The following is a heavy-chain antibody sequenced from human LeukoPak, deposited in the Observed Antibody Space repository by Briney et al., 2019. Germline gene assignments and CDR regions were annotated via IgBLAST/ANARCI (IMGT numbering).Heavy chain of an antibody. J-gene: IGHJ4*02. CDR3: AKSDTAMVPGYY. CDR2: IRYDGSNK. V-gene: IGHV3-30*02. Sequence: GGSLRLSCAASGFTFSSYGMHWVRQAPGKGLEWVAFIRYDGSNKYYADSVKGRFTISRDNSKNTLYLQMNSLRAEATAVYYCAKSDTAMVPGYYWGQGTLVTVSS. D-gene: IGHD5-18*01. CDR1: GFTFSSYG.